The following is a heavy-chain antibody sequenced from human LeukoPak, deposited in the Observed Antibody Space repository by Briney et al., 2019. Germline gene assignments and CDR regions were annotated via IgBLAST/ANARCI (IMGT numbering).Heavy chain of an antibody. CDR3: ARAYYDFWSALKGAFDI. V-gene: IGHV4-34*01. CDR1: GVSFSGYY. CDR2: INHSGST. Sequence: PSETLSLTCAVYGVSFSGYYWSWIRQPPGKGLEWIGEINHSGSTNYNPSLKSRVTISVDTSKNQFSLKLSSVTAADTAVYYCARAYYDFWSALKGAFDIWGQGTMVTVSS. J-gene: IGHJ3*02. D-gene: IGHD3-3*01.